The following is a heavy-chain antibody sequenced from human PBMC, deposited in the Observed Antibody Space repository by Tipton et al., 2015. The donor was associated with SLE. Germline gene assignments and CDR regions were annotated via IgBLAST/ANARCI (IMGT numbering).Heavy chain of an antibody. J-gene: IGHJ4*02. CDR2: INPGGGGT. V-gene: IGHV1-46*01. D-gene: IGHD2-8*01. CDR3: AREAPNTCYFDS. CDR1: GYTFTAYY. Sequence: QVQLVQSGAEGKKPGASVKVSCKSSGYTFTAYYMHWVRQAPGQGLEWMGIINPGGGGTNYAQKFQGRVAMAMDTSTTTVYMELNSLRSDDTAVYYCAREAPNTCYFDSWGQGTLVTVSS.